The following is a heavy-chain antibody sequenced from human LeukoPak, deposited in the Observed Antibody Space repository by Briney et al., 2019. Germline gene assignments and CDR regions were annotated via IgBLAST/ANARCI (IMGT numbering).Heavy chain of an antibody. J-gene: IGHJ6*02. D-gene: IGHD3-10*01. Sequence: GGSLRLSCAVSGITLSNYGMSWVRQAPGKGLEWVAGISGSGGTTNYADSVKGRFTISRDNPKNTLYLQMNSLRAEDTAVYYCARDPVNHHVHGSYYGMDVWGQGTTVTVSS. V-gene: IGHV3-23*01. CDR3: ARDPVNHHVHGSYYGMDV. CDR1: GITLSNYG. CDR2: ISGSGGTT.